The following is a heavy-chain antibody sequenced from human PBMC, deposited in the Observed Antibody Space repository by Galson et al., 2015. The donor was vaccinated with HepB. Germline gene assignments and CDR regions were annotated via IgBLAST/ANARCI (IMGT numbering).Heavy chain of an antibody. J-gene: IGHJ6*02. CDR1: GYSFTSYA. Sequence: SVKVSCKASGYSFTSYAMHWVRQAPGQRLEWMGWINAGNGNTKYSQKFQGRVTITRDTSASTAYMELSSLRSEDTAVYYRAREAGTTSADYYYGMDVWGQGTTVTVSS. V-gene: IGHV1-3*01. D-gene: IGHD1-1*01. CDR3: AREAGTTSADYYYGMDV. CDR2: INAGNGNT.